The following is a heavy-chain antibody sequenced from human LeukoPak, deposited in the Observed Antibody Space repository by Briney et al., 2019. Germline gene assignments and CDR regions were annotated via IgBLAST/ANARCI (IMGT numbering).Heavy chain of an antibody. CDR2: IHYSGST. D-gene: IGHD2-21*01. CDR3: FSQIDIVVVIASQVDY. J-gene: IGHJ4*02. V-gene: IGHV4-39*01. CDR1: GGSISSSSYY. Sequence: RSSETLSLTCTVSGGSISSSSYYWGWIRQPPGKGLEWIGSIHYSGSTYYNPSLKSRVTISVDTSKNQFSLKLSSVTAADTAVYYCFSQIDIVVVIASQVDYWGQGTLVTVSS.